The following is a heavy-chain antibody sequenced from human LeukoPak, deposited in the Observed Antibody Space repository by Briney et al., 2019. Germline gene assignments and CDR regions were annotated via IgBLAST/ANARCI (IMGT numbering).Heavy chain of an antibody. J-gene: IGHJ4*02. CDR3: AGDRGKYYYDSSGYYPFDY. Sequence: SETLSLTCTVSGGSISSGSYYWSWIRQPAGKGLEWIGRIYTSGSTNYNPSLKSRVTISVDTSKNQFSLKLSSVTAADTAVYYCAGDRGKYYYDSSGYYPFDYWGQGTLVTVSS. D-gene: IGHD3-22*01. V-gene: IGHV4-61*02. CDR1: GGSISSGSYY. CDR2: IYTSGST.